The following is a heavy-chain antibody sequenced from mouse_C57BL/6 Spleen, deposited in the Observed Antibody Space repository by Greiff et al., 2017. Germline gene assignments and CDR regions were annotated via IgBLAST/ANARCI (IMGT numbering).Heavy chain of an antibody. Sequence: EVKLVESGGGLVKPGGSLKLSCAASGFTFSDYGMHWVRQAPEKGLEWVAYISSGSSTIYYADTVKGRFTISRDNAKTTMFLQMTSLRSEDTAMYYCARNDYDAMDYWGQGTSVTVSS. CDR2: ISSGSSTI. CDR3: ARNDYDAMDY. J-gene: IGHJ4*01. V-gene: IGHV5-17*01. CDR1: GFTFSDYG.